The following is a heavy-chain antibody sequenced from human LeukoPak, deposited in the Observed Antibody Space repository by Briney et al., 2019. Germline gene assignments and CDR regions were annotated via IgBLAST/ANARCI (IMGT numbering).Heavy chain of an antibody. CDR3: ARGWFGGYYYYYYMDV. Sequence: SETLSLTCTVSGPSISSTIYYWGWIRQPPGKGLEWIGSMHSSGSTYYNPSLKSRVTISIDTSKNQFSLKLSSVTAADTAVYYCARGWFGGYYYYYYMDVWGKGTTVTISS. V-gene: IGHV4-39*07. CDR2: MHSSGST. J-gene: IGHJ6*03. CDR1: GPSISSTIYY. D-gene: IGHD3-10*01.